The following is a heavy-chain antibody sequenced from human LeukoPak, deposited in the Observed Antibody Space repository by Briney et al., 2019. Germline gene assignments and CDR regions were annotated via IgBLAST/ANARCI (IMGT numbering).Heavy chain of an antibody. CDR3: ARGPPNWGFDY. J-gene: IGHJ4*02. Sequence: SVKVSCTASGGTFSSYTISWVRQAPGQGLEWMGGIIPIFGTANYAQKFQGRVTMTRSTSISTAYMELSSLRSEDTAVYYCARGPPNWGFDYWGQGTLVTVSS. CDR2: IIPIFGTA. D-gene: IGHD7-27*01. V-gene: IGHV1-69*05. CDR1: GGTFSSYT.